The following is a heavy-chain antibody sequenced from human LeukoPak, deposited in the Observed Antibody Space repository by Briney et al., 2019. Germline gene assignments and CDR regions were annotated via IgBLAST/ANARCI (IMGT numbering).Heavy chain of an antibody. CDR3: ARDGPYCSSTSCYLDY. Sequence: PGGSLRLSCAASGNYWMHWVRQAPGKGLVWVSHINSDGSWTSYADSVKGRFTISRDNSKNTLYLQMNSLRAEDTAVYYCARDGPYCSSTSCYLDYWGQGTLVTVSS. D-gene: IGHD2-2*01. CDR2: INSDGSWT. J-gene: IGHJ4*02. CDR1: GNYW. V-gene: IGHV3-74*01.